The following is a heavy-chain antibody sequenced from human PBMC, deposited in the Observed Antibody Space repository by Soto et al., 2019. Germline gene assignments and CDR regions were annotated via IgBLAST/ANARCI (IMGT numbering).Heavy chain of an antibody. CDR3: ARSPSLVGATVFGY. V-gene: IGHV4-39*01. CDR2: IYYSGST. CDR1: GGSISSSSYY. D-gene: IGHD1-26*01. J-gene: IGHJ4*02. Sequence: SETLSLTCTVSGGSISSSSYYWGWIRQPPGKGLEWIGSIYYSGSTYYNPPLKSRVTISVDTSKNQFSLKLSSVTAADTAVYYCARSPSLVGATVFGYWGQGTLVTVSS.